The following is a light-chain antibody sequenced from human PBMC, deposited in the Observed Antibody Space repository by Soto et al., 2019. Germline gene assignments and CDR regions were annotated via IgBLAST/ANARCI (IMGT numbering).Light chain of an antibody. CDR3: QQYGSSPQT. CDR1: QTISSSY. Sequence: EIVLTQSPGTLSLSPGERATLSCRASQTISSSYLAWYQQKPGQAPRLLIYSASSRATGIPDRFSGGGSGTDFTLTISRLEPEDFAVYYCQQYGSSPQTFGQGTKVEIK. J-gene: IGKJ1*01. V-gene: IGKV3-20*01. CDR2: SAS.